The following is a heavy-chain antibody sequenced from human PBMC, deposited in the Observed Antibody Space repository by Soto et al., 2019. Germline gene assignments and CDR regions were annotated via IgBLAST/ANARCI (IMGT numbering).Heavy chain of an antibody. CDR1: VYSIISGYY. CDR3: VRSGDDYGSYIDY. CDR2: INHRGNS. D-gene: IGHD4-17*01. Sequence: NPSETLSLTCDFSVYSIISGYYCAWVRQPPGKGMEWIGSINHRGNSYYNPSLKSRVTISVDTSKNQGSLKVSSVTAADTAVYYCVRSGDDYGSYIDYWGQGTLVTVS. V-gene: IGHV4-38-2*01. J-gene: IGHJ4*02.